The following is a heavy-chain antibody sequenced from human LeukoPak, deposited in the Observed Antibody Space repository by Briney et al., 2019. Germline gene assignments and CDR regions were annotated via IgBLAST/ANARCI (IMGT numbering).Heavy chain of an antibody. J-gene: IGHJ5*02. CDR2: INPNSGGT. D-gene: IGHD3-9*01. CDR3: ARAPVFYDILTGYYTGWFDP. CDR1: GYTFTGYY. V-gene: IGHV1-2*02. Sequence: ASVKVSCKASGYTFTGYYMHWVRQAPGQGLEWMGWINPNSGGTNYAQKFQGRVTTTRDTSISTAYMELSRLRSDDTAVYYCARAPVFYDILTGYYTGWFDPWGQGTLVTVSS.